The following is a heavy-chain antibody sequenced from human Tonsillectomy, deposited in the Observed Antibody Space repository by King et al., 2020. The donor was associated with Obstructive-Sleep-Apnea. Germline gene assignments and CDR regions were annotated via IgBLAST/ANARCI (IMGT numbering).Heavy chain of an antibody. CDR1: GFTFSSYA. V-gene: IGHV3-30*04. CDR3: TLLQEHL. Sequence: VQLVESGGGVVQPGRSLRLSCAASGFTFSSYAMHWVRQAPGKGLEWVAVISYDGTNKYYADSVKGRFTISRDNSKNTLYLQMSSLHQGPIGLPPGTLLQEHLWG. J-gene: IGHJ6*01. CDR2: ISYDGTNK.